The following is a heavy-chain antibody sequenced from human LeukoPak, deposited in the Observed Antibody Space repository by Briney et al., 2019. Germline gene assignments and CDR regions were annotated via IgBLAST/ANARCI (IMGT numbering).Heavy chain of an antibody. CDR3: ARGSSGWFTVDY. V-gene: IGHV4-31*03. D-gene: IGHD6-19*01. CDR2: IFYSGST. J-gene: IGHJ4*02. Sequence: PSQTLSLTCTVSGGSISSGGHYWTWIRQHPGKGLEWIGYIFYSGSTYYNPSLKSRLTISVDTSKNQFSLKLNSVTAADTAVYYCARGSSGWFTVDYWGQGTLVTVSS. CDR1: GGSISSGGHY.